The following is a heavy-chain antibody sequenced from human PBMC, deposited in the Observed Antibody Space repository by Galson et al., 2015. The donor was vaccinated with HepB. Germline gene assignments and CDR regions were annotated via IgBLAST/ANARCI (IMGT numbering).Heavy chain of an antibody. Sequence: SLRLCFAAPGFTIGALAMSCVRLAAGGGVERVSGILGRGNNPCGGGSVKGRFTISRDNSKNTLYLEMNNLRDEDTAVYYCAKFQVQVYSNYHFDSLGQGTLVAISS. V-gene: IGHV3-23*05. D-gene: IGHD1-26*01. CDR3: AKFQVQVYSNYHFDS. CDR1: GFTIGALA. J-gene: IGHJ4*02. CDR2: ILGRGNNP.